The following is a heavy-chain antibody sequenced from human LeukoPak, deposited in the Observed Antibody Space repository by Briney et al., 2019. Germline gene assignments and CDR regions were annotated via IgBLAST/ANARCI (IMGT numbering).Heavy chain of an antibody. D-gene: IGHD4-11*01. CDR1: GYSFTSYW. CDR2: IYRGDSGT. Sequence: GESLKISCKGSGYSFTSYWIGWVRQMPGKGLEWRGIIYRGDSGTRYSPSFQGQVTISADKSISTAYLQWSSLKASDTAMYYCARSVSNYGWFDPWGQGTLVTVSS. CDR3: ARSVSNYGWFDP. V-gene: IGHV5-51*01. J-gene: IGHJ5*02.